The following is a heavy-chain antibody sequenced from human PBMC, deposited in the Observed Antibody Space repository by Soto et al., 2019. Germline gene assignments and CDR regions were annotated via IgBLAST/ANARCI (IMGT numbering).Heavy chain of an antibody. J-gene: IGHJ6*02. D-gene: IGHD2-15*01. CDR1: GGSVSSSNW. Sequence: SETLSLTCFVSGGSVSSSNWWSWVRQPPGKGLEWIGEIYHSGSTNYNPSLKSRVTISVDKSKNQFSLKLSSVTAADTAVYYCARDCSGGSCYSSHYYYYGMDVWGQGTTVTVSS. V-gene: IGHV4-4*02. CDR2: IYHSGST. CDR3: ARDCSGGSCYSSHYYYYGMDV.